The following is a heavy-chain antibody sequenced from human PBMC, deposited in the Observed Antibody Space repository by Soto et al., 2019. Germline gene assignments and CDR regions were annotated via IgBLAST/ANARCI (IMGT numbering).Heavy chain of an antibody. Sequence: SETLSLTCAVYGGSFSGYYWSWIRQPPGKGLEWIGEINHSGSTNYNPSLKSRVTMSVDTSKNQFSLKLTSVTAADTAVYYCARRRYSIGWSTNWFDPWGQGTLVTVSS. D-gene: IGHD6-19*01. CDR2: INHSGST. CDR1: GGSFSGYY. J-gene: IGHJ5*02. CDR3: ARRRYSIGWSTNWFDP. V-gene: IGHV4-34*01.